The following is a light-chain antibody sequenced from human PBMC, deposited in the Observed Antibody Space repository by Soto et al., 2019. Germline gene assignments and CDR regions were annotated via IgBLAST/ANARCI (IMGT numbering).Light chain of an antibody. CDR3: QQGGNWPPLT. CDR2: DTS. V-gene: IGKV3-11*01. J-gene: IGKJ4*01. Sequence: EVVLTQSPATLSLSPGERSTLSCRASLNISRYLAWYKQKPGQATSLLIYDTSDRAAGVPTRFRGSGSGTDFTLTTSSLEAEDVAMYYCQQGGNWPPLTFGGGTKVDIK. CDR1: LNISRY.